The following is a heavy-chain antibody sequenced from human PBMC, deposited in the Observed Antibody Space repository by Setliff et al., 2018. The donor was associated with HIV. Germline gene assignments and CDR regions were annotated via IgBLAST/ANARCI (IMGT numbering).Heavy chain of an antibody. D-gene: IGHD2-2*01. CDR1: GYSFTSYT. Sequence: GASVKVSCKASGYSFTSYTIHWVRQAPGQRLEWMGWINAGNGNAKYDQKFRGRVTFTRDTSTSTAYMELSGLGFDDTAVYYCARLSSAAMCWGGAFDIWGQGTMVTVS. CDR3: ARLSSAAMCWGGAFDI. V-gene: IGHV1-3*01. J-gene: IGHJ3*02. CDR2: INAGNGNA.